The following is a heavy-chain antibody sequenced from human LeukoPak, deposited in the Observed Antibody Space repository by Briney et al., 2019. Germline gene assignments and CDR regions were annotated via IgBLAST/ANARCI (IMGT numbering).Heavy chain of an antibody. CDR1: GYTFTTYG. CDR3: ARFGVGDAFDI. J-gene: IGHJ3*02. D-gene: IGHD3-3*01. V-gene: IGHV1-69*10. Sequence: ASVKVSCKTSGYTFTTYGISWVRQAPGQGLEWMGWIIPILGIANYAQKFQGRVTITADKSTSTAYMELSSLRSEDTAVYYCARFGVGDAFDIWGQGTMVTVSS. CDR2: IIPILGIA.